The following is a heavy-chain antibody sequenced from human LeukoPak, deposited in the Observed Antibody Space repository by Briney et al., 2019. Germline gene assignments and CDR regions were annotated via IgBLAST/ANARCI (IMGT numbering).Heavy chain of an antibody. V-gene: IGHV3-21*04. CDR2: ISSSSSYI. Sequence: GGSLRLSCVASGFTFSSYSMKWVRQAPGKGLEWVSSISSSSSYIDYADSVKGRFTISRDNSKNTLYLQMNSLRAEDTAVYYCAKGQTMVRGVIIKGDAFDIWGQGTMVTVSS. CDR3: AKGQTMVRGVIIKGDAFDI. J-gene: IGHJ3*02. CDR1: GFTFSSYS. D-gene: IGHD3-10*01.